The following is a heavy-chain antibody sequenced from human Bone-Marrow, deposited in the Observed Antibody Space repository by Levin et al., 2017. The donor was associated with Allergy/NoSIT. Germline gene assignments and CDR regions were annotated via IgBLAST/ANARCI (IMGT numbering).Heavy chain of an antibody. J-gene: IGHJ5*02. Sequence: GGSLRLSCSASGFTFSSYAMHWVRQAPGKGLEYVSAISSNGGSTYYADSVKGRFTISRDNSKNTLYLQMSSLRAEDTAVYYCVKMGCSGGSCYSGVDWFDPWGQGTLVTVSS. D-gene: IGHD2-15*01. V-gene: IGHV3-64D*06. CDR2: ISSNGGST. CDR3: VKMGCSGGSCYSGVDWFDP. CDR1: GFTFSSYA.